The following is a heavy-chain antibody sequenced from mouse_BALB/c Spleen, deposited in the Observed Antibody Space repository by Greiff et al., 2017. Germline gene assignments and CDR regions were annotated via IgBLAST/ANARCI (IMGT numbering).Heavy chain of an antibody. J-gene: IGHJ3*01. V-gene: IGHV5-4*02. CDR1: GFTFSDYY. Sequence: EVKLVESGGGLVKPGGSLKLSCAASGFTFSDYYMYWVRQTPEKRLEWVATISDGGSYTYYPDSVKGRFTISRDNAKNNLYLQMSSLKSEDTAMYYCAKSLYYEYDRGFAYWGQGTLVTVSA. D-gene: IGHD2-4*01. CDR3: AKSLYYEYDRGFAY. CDR2: ISDGGSYT.